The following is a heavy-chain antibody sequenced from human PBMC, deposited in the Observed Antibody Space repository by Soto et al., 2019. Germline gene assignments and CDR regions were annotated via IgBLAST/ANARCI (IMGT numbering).Heavy chain of an antibody. CDR3: AKDKFHSELGYFDY. CDR1: GFTFDDYA. Sequence: GGSLRLSCAASGFTFDDYAMHWVRQAPGKGLEWVSGISWNSGSIGYADSVKGRFTISRDNAKNSLYLQMNSLRAEDTALYYCAKDKFHSELGYFDYWGQGTLVTVSS. D-gene: IGHD7-27*01. CDR2: ISWNSGSI. V-gene: IGHV3-9*01. J-gene: IGHJ4*02.